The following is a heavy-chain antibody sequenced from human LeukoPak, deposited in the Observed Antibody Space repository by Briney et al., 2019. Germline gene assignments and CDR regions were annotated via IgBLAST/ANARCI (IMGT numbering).Heavy chain of an antibody. CDR3: VRAWWELLLRPSYFDY. CDR1: GGSFSGYY. V-gene: IGHV4-34*01. J-gene: IGHJ4*02. Sequence: SETLSLTCAVYGGSFSGYYWSWIRQPPGKGLEWIGEINHSGSTNYNPSLKSRVTISVDTSKNQFSLKLSSVTAADTAVYYCVRAWWELLLRPSYFDYWGQGTLVTVSS. CDR2: INHSGST. D-gene: IGHD1-26*01.